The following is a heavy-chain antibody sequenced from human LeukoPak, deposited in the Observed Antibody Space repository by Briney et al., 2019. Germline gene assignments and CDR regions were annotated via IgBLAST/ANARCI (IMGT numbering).Heavy chain of an antibody. V-gene: IGHV3-9*01. CDR3: ARVPTMTMVRGVHYNWFDP. J-gene: IGHJ5*02. CDR1: GFTFDDYA. CDR2: ISWNSGSI. Sequence: QPGRSLRLSCAASGFTFDDYAMHWVRQAPGKGLEWVSGISWNSGSIGYADSVKGRFTISRDNAKNSLYLQMNSLRAEDTAVYYCARVPTMTMVRGVHYNWFDPWGQGTLVTVSS. D-gene: IGHD3-10*01.